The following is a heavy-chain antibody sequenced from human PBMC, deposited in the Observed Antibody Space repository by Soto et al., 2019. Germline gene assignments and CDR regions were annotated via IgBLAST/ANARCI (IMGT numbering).Heavy chain of an antibody. V-gene: IGHV3-48*02. D-gene: IGHD6-19*01. Sequence: EVQLVESGGALVQPGGSLRLSCVASGFKFSIYSMNWILQAPGKGLEWSAYITSDTKTIKYADSVKGRFTISRDNAKNSVYLQMNSLSDEDTAVYYCARSVEGHFDYWGQGAVVTVSS. CDR1: GFKFSIYS. CDR2: ITSDTKTI. J-gene: IGHJ4*02. CDR3: ARSVEGHFDY.